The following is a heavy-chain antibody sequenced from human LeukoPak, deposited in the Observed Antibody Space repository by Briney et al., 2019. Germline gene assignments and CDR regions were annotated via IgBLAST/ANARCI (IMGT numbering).Heavy chain of an antibody. CDR1: GNYL. D-gene: IGHD2/OR15-2a*01. CDR3: VSFYKTY. V-gene: IGHV3-74*01. J-gene: IGHJ4*02. CDR2: INSDGSWT. Sequence: GGSLRLSCAASGNYLMHWVRQAPGKGLVWVSHINSDGSWTSYADSVKGRFTISKDNAENTVYLQMNSLRAEDTAVYYCVSFYKTYWGRGTLVTVSS.